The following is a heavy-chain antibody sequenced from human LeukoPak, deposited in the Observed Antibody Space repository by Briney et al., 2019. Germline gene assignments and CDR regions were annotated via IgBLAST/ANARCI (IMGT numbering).Heavy chain of an antibody. V-gene: IGHV1-18*01. CDR3: ARSPPLGYCSSTSCYYHY. CDR1: GYTFTSYG. CDR2: ISAYNGDT. D-gene: IGHD2-2*01. Sequence: ASVKVSCKASGYTFTSYGISWVRQAPGQGLEWMGWISAYNGDTNYAQNLQGRVTMTTDTSTSTAYMELRSLRSDDTAVYYCARSPPLGYCSSTSCYYHYWGQGTLVTVSS. J-gene: IGHJ4*02.